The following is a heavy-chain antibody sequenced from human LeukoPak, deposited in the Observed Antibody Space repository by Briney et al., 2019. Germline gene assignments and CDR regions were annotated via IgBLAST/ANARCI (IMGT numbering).Heavy chain of an antibody. CDR2: IWYDGSNK. J-gene: IGHJ4*02. V-gene: IGHV3-33*01. Sequence: GGSLRLSCTASRFTFSSYGMHWVRQAPGKGLEWVAAIWYDGSNKYYADSVKGRFTISRDNSKNTLYLQMNSLRAEDTAVYYCARGDYYGSGALDYWGQGTLVTVSS. D-gene: IGHD3-10*01. CDR1: RFTFSSYG. CDR3: ARGDYYGSGALDY.